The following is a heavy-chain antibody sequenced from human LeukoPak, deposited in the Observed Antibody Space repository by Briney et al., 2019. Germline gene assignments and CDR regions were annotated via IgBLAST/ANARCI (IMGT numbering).Heavy chain of an antibody. CDR1: GFSFRDYP. CDR2: ISAGADVI. D-gene: IGHD1-1*01. J-gene: IGHJ3*02. Sequence: GGSLRLSCEAAGFSFRDYPMGWVRRASGKRLEWVSGISAGADVIFYADPVKGRFTISRDNSKNTLYLQMNSLRAEDSAEYYCAKSLLTTATGTGRAFDIWGQGTMVTVSS. V-gene: IGHV3-23*01. CDR3: AKSLLTTATGTGRAFDI.